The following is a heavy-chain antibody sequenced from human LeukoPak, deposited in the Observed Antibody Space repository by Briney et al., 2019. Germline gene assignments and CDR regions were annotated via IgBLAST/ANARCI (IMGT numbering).Heavy chain of an antibody. CDR2: INHSGST. D-gene: IGHD6-6*01. J-gene: IGHJ6*02. CDR1: GGSFSGYY. V-gene: IGHV4-34*01. Sequence: PSETLSLTCAVYGGSFSGYYWSWIRQPPGKGLEWIGEINHSGSTNYNPSLKSRVTISVDTSKNQFSLKLSSVTAADTAVYYCASPRPSGSCSSEGLGYYYGMDVWGQGTTVTVSS. CDR3: ASPRPSGSCSSEGLGYYYGMDV.